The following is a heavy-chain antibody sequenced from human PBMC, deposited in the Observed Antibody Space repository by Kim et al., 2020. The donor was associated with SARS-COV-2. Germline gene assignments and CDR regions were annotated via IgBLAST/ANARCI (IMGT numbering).Heavy chain of an antibody. CDR3: AKLWGPITMIVVAKGDAFDM. J-gene: IGHJ3*02. V-gene: IGHV3-30*18. D-gene: IGHD3-22*01. CDR2: ISYDGSNK. CDR1: GFTFSSYG. Sequence: GGSLRLSCAASGFTFSSYGMHWVRQAPGKGLEWVAVISYDGSNKYYADSVKGRFTISRDNSKNTLYLQMNSLRAEDTAVYYCAKLWGPITMIVVAKGDAFDMWGQGTMVTVSS.